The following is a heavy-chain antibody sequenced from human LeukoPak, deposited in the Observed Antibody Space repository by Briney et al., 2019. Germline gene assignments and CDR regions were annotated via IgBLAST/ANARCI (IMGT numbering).Heavy chain of an antibody. Sequence: KPSETLSLTCTVSCVSISSSSYYWGWIRQPPAKGLEGIGSIYYSGSTYYNPSLTRRITISVDTSKNQFSLKLSSVTAADTAVYYCARHPDHYGDYGELYFDYWGQGTLVTVSS. V-gene: IGHV4-39*01. CDR1: CVSISSSSYY. CDR2: IYYSGST. CDR3: ARHPDHYGDYGELYFDY. D-gene: IGHD4-17*01. J-gene: IGHJ4*02.